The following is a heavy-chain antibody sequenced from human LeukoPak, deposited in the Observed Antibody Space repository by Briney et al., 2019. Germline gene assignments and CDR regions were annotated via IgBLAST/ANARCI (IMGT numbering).Heavy chain of an antibody. D-gene: IGHD6-13*01. CDR1: GGSISSYY. V-gene: IGHV4-59*01. CDR2: IYYSGST. J-gene: IGHJ4*02. CDR3: ARVGRVEQQLVFFDY. Sequence: SETLSLTCTVSGGSISSYYWSWIRQPPGKGLEWIGYIYYSGSTNYNPSLESRVTISVDTSKNQFSLKLSSVNAADTAVYYCARVGRVEQQLVFFDYWGQGTLVTVSS.